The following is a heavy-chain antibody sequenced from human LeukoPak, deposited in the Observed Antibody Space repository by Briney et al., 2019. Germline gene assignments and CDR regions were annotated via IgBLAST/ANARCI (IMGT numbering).Heavy chain of an antibody. D-gene: IGHD1-1*01. CDR1: VYTLTQLS. CDR2: FDPQDVET. CDR3: ATSGYNFNN. Sequence: GASVKVCFKVSVYTLTQLSMYRVGQTPGKRREWMGGFDPQDVETINAQKFQGRVTMADSTHTDSDYVDWSSLRSEDTAVYYCATSGYNFNNWGEGALVTVSS. J-gene: IGHJ4*02. V-gene: IGHV1-24*01.